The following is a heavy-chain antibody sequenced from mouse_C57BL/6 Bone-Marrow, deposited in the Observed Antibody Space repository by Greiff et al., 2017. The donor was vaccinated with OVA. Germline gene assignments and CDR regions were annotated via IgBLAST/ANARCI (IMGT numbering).Heavy chain of an antibody. D-gene: IGHD1-1*01. CDR1: GYTFTSYW. CDR2: IDPSDSYT. J-gene: IGHJ2*01. CDR3: ARNHYGSSYPYFDY. Sequence: QVQLQQPGAELVKPGASVKLSCKASGYTFTSYWMQWVKQRPGQGLAWIGEIDPSDSYTNYNQKFKGKATLTVDTSSSTAYMQLSSLTSEDSAVYYCARNHYGSSYPYFDYWGQGTTLTVSS. V-gene: IGHV1-50*01.